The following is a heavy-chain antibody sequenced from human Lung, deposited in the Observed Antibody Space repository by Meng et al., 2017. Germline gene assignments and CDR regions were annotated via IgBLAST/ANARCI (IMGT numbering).Heavy chain of an antibody. Sequence: GGSLGLSCAASGFTFSSYEMNWVRQAPGKGLEWVSYISSSGSTIYYADSVKGRFTISRDNDKNSLYLQMNSLRAEDTAVYYCARDRKGEGATFHYWGQGTLVTVSS. J-gene: IGHJ4*02. D-gene: IGHD1-26*01. CDR1: GFTFSSYE. CDR3: ARDRKGEGATFHY. CDR2: ISSSGSTI. V-gene: IGHV3-48*03.